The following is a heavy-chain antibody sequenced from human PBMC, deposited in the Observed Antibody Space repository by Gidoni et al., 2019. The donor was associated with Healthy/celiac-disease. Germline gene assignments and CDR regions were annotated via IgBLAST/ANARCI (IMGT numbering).Heavy chain of an antibody. J-gene: IGHJ6*02. CDR2: ISSSSSYI. V-gene: IGHV3-21*01. CDR1: GFTFSSYS. Sequence: EVQLVESGGGLVKPGGSLRLACAASGFTFSSYSMNWVRQAPGKGLEWVSSISSSSSYIYYADSVKGRFTISRDNAKNSLYLQMNSLRAEDTAVYYCARLDLMNDYGDYYYYGMDVWGQGTTVTVSS. D-gene: IGHD4-17*01. CDR3: ARLDLMNDYGDYYYYGMDV.